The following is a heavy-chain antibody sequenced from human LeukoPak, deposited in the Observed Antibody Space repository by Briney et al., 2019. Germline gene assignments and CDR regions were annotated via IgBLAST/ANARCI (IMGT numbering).Heavy chain of an antibody. Sequence: GGSLRLSCAASGFTASSNYMSWVRQAPGKELEWVSSISSGGGHIYYGDSVKGRFTISRDNTKNSLYLQMNSLRAEDTAVYHCVRDGSGSYSSPYYFDYWGQGTLVTVSS. D-gene: IGHD1-26*01. CDR2: ISSGGGHI. CDR3: VRDGSGSYSSPYYFDY. CDR1: GFTASSNY. J-gene: IGHJ4*02. V-gene: IGHV3-21*01.